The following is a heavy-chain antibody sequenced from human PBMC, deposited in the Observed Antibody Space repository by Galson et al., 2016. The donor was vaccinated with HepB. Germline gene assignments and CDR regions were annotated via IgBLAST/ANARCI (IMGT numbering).Heavy chain of an antibody. V-gene: IGHV1-46*01. D-gene: IGHD5-12*01. CDR1: GYTFTSYY. CDR3: ARGADSGYDLGDY. Sequence: SVKVSCKASGYTFTSYYMHWVRQAPGQGLEWMGIINPRGGFTTYAQKFQGRATMTRDTSTTTVYMDLSSLRSEDTAVYYCARGADSGYDLGDYWGQGTLVTVSS. CDR2: INPRGGFT. J-gene: IGHJ4*02.